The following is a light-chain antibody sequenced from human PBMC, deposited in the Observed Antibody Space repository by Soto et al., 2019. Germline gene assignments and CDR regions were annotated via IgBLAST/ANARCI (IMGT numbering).Light chain of an antibody. J-gene: IGLJ7*01. Sequence: QALVTQESSLTVSPGRTVTLTCGSSTGAVTSGHYPYWFQQKPGQAPRTLIFDTNKKHSWTPARFSGSLLGGKAALTLSGAQPEDEADYYCLLSYSGAAVFGGGTQLTVL. CDR2: DTN. V-gene: IGLV7-46*01. CDR1: TGAVTSGHY. CDR3: LLSYSGAAV.